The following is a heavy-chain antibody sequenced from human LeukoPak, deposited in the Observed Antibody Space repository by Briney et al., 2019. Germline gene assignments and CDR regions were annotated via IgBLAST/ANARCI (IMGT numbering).Heavy chain of an antibody. CDR3: ARGATGYNSGWCGVDY. D-gene: IGHD6-19*01. CDR2: INPNSAVT. J-gene: IGHJ4*02. Sequence: ASVTVSCKASGYTFTTFYMHWVRQAPGQGLEWMGWINPNSAVTHYAQKFQGSITIIGDTSSSTVYMELSGLSSDDTAFYFCARGATGYNSGWCGVDYWGQGTLVTVSS. CDR1: GYTFTTFY. V-gene: IGHV1-2*02.